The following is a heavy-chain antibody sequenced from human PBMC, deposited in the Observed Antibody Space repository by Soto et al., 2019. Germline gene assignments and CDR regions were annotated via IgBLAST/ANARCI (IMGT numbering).Heavy chain of an antibody. V-gene: IGHV1-46*03. D-gene: IGHD2-15*01. CDR2: INPSGGST. Sequence: QVQLVQSGAEVKKPGASVKVSCKASGYTFTSYYMHWVRQAPGQGLEWMGIINPSGGSTSYAQKFPGRVTMTRDTSTSTVYMELSSLRSEDTAVYYCARDLAVVVVAAYYYFDYWGQGTLVTVSS. CDR1: GYTFTSYY. J-gene: IGHJ4*02. CDR3: ARDLAVVVVAAYYYFDY.